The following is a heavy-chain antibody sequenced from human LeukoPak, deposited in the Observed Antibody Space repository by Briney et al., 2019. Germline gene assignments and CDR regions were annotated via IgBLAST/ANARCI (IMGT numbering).Heavy chain of an antibody. V-gene: IGHV3-48*01. CDR3: ARDHNWAFDY. Sequence: GGSLRLSCAASGFTFSSYSMNWVRQAPGKGLEWVSYISGISSAKNYADSVKGRFTISRDDAKNSLYLQMNSLGADDTAVYYCARDHNWAFDYWGQGTLVTVSS. D-gene: IGHD1-20*01. CDR1: GFTFSSYS. CDR2: ISGISSAK. J-gene: IGHJ4*02.